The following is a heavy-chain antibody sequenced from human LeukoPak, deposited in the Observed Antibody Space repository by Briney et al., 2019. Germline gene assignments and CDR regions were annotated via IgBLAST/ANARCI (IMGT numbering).Heavy chain of an antibody. CDR3: APRLPHCSNTSCARKYNWFDP. D-gene: IGHD2-2*01. V-gene: IGHV2-5*02. J-gene: IGHJ5*02. CDR1: GFSLSTSAVG. CDR2: IYSDDDK. Sequence: SGPTLVNPTQTLTLTCTFSGFSLSTSAVGVGWIRQPPGKALEWLALIYSDDDKRYSPPLKSRLTITKSTSKNQVVLTMTNMDPVDTATYYCAPRLPHCSNTSCARKYNWFDPWGQGTLVTVSS.